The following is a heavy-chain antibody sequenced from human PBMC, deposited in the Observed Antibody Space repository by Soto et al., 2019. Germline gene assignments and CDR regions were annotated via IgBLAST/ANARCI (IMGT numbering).Heavy chain of an antibody. J-gene: IGHJ4*02. CDR1: GDTFSDYY. CDR2: IDTSGTKI. D-gene: IGHD3-3*01. V-gene: IGHV3-11*01. Sequence: GGFLRLSCAASGDTFSDYYMSWIRQAPGKGLEWISYIDTSGTKIYYADSVKGRFTITRDNAKNSLYLEMNSLRDEDTAVYYCASHYEMWSGYLSPVDYWGQGTLVTVS. CDR3: ASHYEMWSGYLSPVDY.